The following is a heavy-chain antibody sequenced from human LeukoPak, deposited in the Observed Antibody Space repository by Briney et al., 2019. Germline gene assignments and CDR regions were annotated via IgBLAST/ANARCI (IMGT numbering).Heavy chain of an antibody. CDR3: SRVQCTSTSCPYY. CDR1: GFTFSSYA. CDR2: ISGSGGST. D-gene: IGHD2-2*01. V-gene: IGHV3-23*01. Sequence: GGSLRLSCAASGFTFSSYAMYWARQAPGKGLEWVSSISGSGGSTYYADSVKGRFTISRDNSKNTLYLQMNSLRAEDTAVYYCSRVQCTSTSCPYYWGQGTLVTVSS. J-gene: IGHJ4*02.